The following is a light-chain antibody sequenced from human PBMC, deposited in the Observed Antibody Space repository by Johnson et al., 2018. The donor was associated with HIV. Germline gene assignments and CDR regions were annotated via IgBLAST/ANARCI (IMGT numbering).Light chain of an antibody. CDR1: SSNIGNNY. Sequence: QSVLTQPPSVSAAPGQKVTISCSGSSSNIGNNYVSWYQQLPGTAPKLLIYENNKRPSGIPDRFSGSRSGTSATLGITGLQTGDETDYYCATWATSLSVHQYVFVTGNKVTVL. CDR2: ENN. CDR3: ATWATSLSVHQYV. V-gene: IGLV1-51*02. J-gene: IGLJ1*01.